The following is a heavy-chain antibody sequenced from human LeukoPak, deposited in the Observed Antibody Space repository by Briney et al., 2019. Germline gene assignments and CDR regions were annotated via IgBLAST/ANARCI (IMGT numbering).Heavy chain of an antibody. V-gene: IGHV3-9*01. J-gene: IGHJ4*02. Sequence: GGSLRLSCAASGFTFDDYAMHWVRQAPGKGLEWVSGISWNSGSIGYADSVKGRFTISRDNTKNALYLQMNSLRADDTAVYFCARDSTWLLDYWGQGTLITVSS. CDR2: ISWNSGSI. CDR3: ARDSTWLLDY. D-gene: IGHD6-19*01. CDR1: GFTFDDYA.